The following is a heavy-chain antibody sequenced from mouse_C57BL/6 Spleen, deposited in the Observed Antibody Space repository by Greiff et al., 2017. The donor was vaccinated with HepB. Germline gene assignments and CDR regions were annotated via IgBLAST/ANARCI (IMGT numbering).Heavy chain of an antibody. CDR1: GYTFTNYW. CDR2: IYPGGGYT. V-gene: IGHV1-63*01. CDR3: ARYFITTGFDV. D-gene: IGHD1-1*01. J-gene: IGHJ1*03. Sequence: QVQLKQSGAELVRPGTSVKMSCKASGYTFTNYWIGWAKQRPGHGLEWIGDIYPGGGYTNYNEKFKGKATLTADKSSSTAYMQFSSLTSEDSAIYYCARYFITTGFDVWGTGTTVTVSS.